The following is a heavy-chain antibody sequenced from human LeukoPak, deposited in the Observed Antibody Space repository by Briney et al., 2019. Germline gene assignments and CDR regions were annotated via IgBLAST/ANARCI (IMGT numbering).Heavy chain of an antibody. V-gene: IGHV3-30-3*01. CDR1: GFTFSSYA. D-gene: IGHD2-8*01. CDR2: ISYDGSNK. J-gene: IGHJ2*01. CDR3: ARVLMVYATDWYFDL. Sequence: GRSLRLSCAASGFTFSSYAMHWVRQAPGKGLEWVAVISYDGSNKYYADSVKGRFTISRDNSKNTPYLQMNSLRAEDTAVYYCARVLMVYATDWYFDLWGRGTLVTVSS.